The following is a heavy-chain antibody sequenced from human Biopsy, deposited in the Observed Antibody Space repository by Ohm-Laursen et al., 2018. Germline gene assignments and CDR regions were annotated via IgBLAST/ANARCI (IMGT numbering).Heavy chain of an antibody. Sequence: SQTLSLTCPVSGDSIATFNYYWGWVRQPPGKGLEWLATIFYSGTTYFSRTLESRLTISQDTSGNQFSLWLKYVTAADTGVYYCARIYFYGLGSSDYFFDSWGQEPWSPPPQ. CDR2: IFYSGTT. CDR3: ARIYFYGLGSSDYFFDS. V-gene: IGHV4-39*01. D-gene: IGHD3-10*01. J-gene: IGHJ4*01. CDR1: GDSIATFNYY.